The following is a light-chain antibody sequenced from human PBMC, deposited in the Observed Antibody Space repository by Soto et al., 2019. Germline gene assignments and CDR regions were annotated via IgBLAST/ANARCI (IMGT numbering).Light chain of an antibody. CDR1: QSVSRN. CDR2: GAS. CDR3: QQYGSLSWT. J-gene: IGKJ1*01. Sequence: ETVMTQSPATLSVSPGERATLSCRASQSVSRNLAWYQQKPGQAPRIIIFGASGRATGIPDRFSGSGSGTDFTLTISRLEPEDFAMYYCQQYGSLSWTFGQGTKVDIK. V-gene: IGKV3-20*01.